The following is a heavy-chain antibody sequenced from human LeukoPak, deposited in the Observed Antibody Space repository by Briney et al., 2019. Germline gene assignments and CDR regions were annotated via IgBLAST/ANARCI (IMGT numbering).Heavy chain of an antibody. CDR1: GFSFSKYG. D-gene: IGHD1-14*01. J-gene: IGHJ4*02. CDR3: AKDRVATTLYYDS. CDR2: IHADGTKI. Sequence: AGGSLRVSCAASGFSFSKYGMNWVGQAPGKGLEWVAFIHADGTKIYYRESVKGRFTVSRDNSNNILYLQMNGLTPEDTAIYFFAKDRVATTLYYDSWGQGTLVSVSS. V-gene: IGHV3-30*02.